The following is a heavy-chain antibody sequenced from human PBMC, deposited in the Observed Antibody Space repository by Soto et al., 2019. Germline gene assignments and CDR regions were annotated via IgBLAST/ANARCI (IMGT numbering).Heavy chain of an antibody. CDR3: ARQGGSSANWFDP. CDR1: GGSVSSESYY. J-gene: IGHJ5*02. CDR2: IYYSGST. V-gene: IGHV4-39*01. D-gene: IGHD6-6*01. Sequence: SETLSLTCTVSGGSVSSESYYWGCIRQPPGKGLEWIGSIYYSGSTYYNPSLKSRVTISVDTSKNQFSRKLSSVTAADTAVYYCARQGGSSANWFDPWGQGTLVTVSS.